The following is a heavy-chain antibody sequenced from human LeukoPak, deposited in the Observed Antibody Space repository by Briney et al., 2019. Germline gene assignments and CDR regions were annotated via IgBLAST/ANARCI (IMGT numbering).Heavy chain of an antibody. CDR2: ISSSSSYM. CDR3: ARVSSGGSPDLPFDH. Sequence: GGSLRLSCAASGFTFSSYSMNWVRQAPGKGLEWVSSISSSSSYMYYADSVKGRFTISRDNAKNSLYLQMNSLRAEDTAVYYCARVSSGGSPDLPFDHWGQGTLVTVSS. CDR1: GFTFSSYS. J-gene: IGHJ4*02. D-gene: IGHD2-15*01. V-gene: IGHV3-21*01.